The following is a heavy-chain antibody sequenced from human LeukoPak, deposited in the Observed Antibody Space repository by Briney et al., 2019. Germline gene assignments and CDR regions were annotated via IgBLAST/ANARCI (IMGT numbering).Heavy chain of an antibody. CDR1: GGSISSGNYY. D-gene: IGHD2-15*01. V-gene: IGHV4-30-4*01. J-gene: IGHJ6*02. CDR3: ARDCSGGSCYSGGMDV. Sequence: SETLSLTCTVSGGSISSGNYYWSWIRQPPGKGLEWIGYIYYSGSTYYNPSLKSRLSISVDTSKNQFSLKLSSVTAADTAVYYCARDCSGGSCYSGGMDVWGQGTTVTVSS. CDR2: IYYSGST.